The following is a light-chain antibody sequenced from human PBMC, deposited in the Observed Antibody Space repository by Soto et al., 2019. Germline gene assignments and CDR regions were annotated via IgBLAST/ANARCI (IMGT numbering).Light chain of an antibody. Sequence: EIVLTQSPGTLSLSPGERVTLSCRASQSVTRSFLAWYQQKPGQAPRLLIYGASSRSTGIPDRFSGSGSGTDVTLTISRLEPEDFPVYYCHQYGSSPQAFGPGTKVDIK. V-gene: IGKV3-20*01. J-gene: IGKJ3*01. CDR3: HQYGSSPQA. CDR1: QSVTRSF. CDR2: GAS.